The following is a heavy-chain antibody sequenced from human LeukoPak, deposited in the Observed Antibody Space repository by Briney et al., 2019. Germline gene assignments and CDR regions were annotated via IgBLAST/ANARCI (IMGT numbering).Heavy chain of an antibody. CDR2: ISAYNGNT. J-gene: IGHJ3*02. CDR1: GYTFTSYG. CDR3: ARALHYHDSSGYHHDAFDI. D-gene: IGHD3-22*01. Sequence: ASVKVSCKASGYTFTSYGISWVRQAPGQGLEWMGWISAYNGNTNYAQEFQGRVTTTTDTSTSTAYMELRSLRADDTAVYYCARALHYHDSSGYHHDAFDIWGQGTMVTVSS. V-gene: IGHV1-18*01.